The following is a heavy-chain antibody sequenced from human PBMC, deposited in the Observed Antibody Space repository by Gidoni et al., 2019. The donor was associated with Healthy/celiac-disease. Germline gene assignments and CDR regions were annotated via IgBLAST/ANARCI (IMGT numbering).Heavy chain of an antibody. CDR2: IYYSGST. CDR3: ARVGDYDYVWGSYRYLPPYYYYGMDV. D-gene: IGHD3-16*02. J-gene: IGHJ6*02. V-gene: IGHV4-59*01. CDR1: GGYISSYY. Sequence: QVQLQESGPGLVKPSETLSLTCTVSGGYISSYYWSWIRQPPGKGLEWIGYIYYSGSTNYNPSLKSRVTISVDTSKNQFSLKLSSVTAADTAVYYCARVGDYDYVWGSYRYLPPYYYYGMDVWGQGTTVTVSS.